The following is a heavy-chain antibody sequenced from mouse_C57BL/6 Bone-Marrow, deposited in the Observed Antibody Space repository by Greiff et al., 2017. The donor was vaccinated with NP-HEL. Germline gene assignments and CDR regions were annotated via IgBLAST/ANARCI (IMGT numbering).Heavy chain of an antibody. Sequence: VKVVESGAELVRPGPSVKMSCKASGYTFTNYWIGWAKQRPGHGLEWIGDIYPGGGYTNYNEKFKGKATLTADKSSSTAYMQFSSLTSEDSAIYYCARWGYYGFDYWGQGTTLTVSS. J-gene: IGHJ2*01. CDR2: IYPGGGYT. V-gene: IGHV1-63*01. D-gene: IGHD1-1*01. CDR1: GYTFTNYW. CDR3: ARWGYYGFDY.